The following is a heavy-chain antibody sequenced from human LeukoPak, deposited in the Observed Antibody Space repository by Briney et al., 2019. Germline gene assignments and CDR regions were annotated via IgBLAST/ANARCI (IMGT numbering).Heavy chain of an antibody. V-gene: IGHV3-13*01. J-gene: IGHJ4*02. CDR2: IGFAGDT. CDR3: ARGNYYDSSGYYPLFDY. D-gene: IGHD3-22*01. CDR1: GFTFSSYD. Sequence: GGSLRLSCAASGFTFSSYDMHWVRQPTGKSLEWVSVIGFAGDTYYPGSVKGRFTISRQNAKNSLYPQMNSLRAGDTAVYYCARGNYYDSSGYYPLFDYWGQGILVTVSS.